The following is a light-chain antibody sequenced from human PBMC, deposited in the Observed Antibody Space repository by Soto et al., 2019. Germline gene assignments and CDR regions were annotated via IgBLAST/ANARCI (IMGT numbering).Light chain of an antibody. Sequence: IVSTHSPAILSFPPAQRATLSCRASQSLESSLVWYQQKPGQAPRLLIYDASNRVTGIPARFSGGGYGTDFTLTLGVLQAADCVSYKCEQRNSWRINLGEGTRV. CDR1: QSLESS. CDR2: DAS. J-gene: IGKJ4*01. V-gene: IGKV3-11*01. CDR3: EQRNSWRIN.